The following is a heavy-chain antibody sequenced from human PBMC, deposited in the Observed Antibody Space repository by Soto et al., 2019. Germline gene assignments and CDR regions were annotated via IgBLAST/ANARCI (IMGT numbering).Heavy chain of an antibody. J-gene: IGHJ4*02. D-gene: IGHD6-19*01. V-gene: IGHV1-46*03. CDR1: GYTFTSHY. Sequence: QVQLVQSGAEVKKPGASVMVSCRASGYTFTSHYMHWVRQAPGQGLEWMGMIDPSGGATTYAQKFQGRVTIPRDTPTTTVYMELSSMTPGDTSVYSCSRGLWQWLFDYWGQGTRVTVSS. CDR3: SRGLWQWLFDY. CDR2: IDPSGGAT.